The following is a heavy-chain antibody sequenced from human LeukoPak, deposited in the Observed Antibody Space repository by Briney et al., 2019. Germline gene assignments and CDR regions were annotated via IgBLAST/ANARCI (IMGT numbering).Heavy chain of an antibody. J-gene: IGHJ4*02. Sequence: ASVKVSCKASGYTFTRYYMHWVRQATGQGLEWMGIINPSGGSTSYAQKFQGRVTMTRDTSTSTVYMELSSLRSEDTAVYYCARNAFDCSSTSCPSHFDYWGQGTLVTVSS. CDR1: GYTFTRYY. CDR2: INPSGGST. D-gene: IGHD2-2*01. CDR3: ARNAFDCSSTSCPSHFDY. V-gene: IGHV1-46*01.